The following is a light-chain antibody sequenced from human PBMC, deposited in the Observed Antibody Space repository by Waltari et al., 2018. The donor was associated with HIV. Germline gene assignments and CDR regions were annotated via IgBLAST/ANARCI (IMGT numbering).Light chain of an antibody. J-gene: IGLJ3*02. Sequence: QALLTQPASLSASPGASASLTSPLRTGIHAGHYWIYWPQQKPVSPPRYLPRYRSASEKGQGSGVPSRFAGSKDASANAGILLISGLQSEDEADYYCMIWHSSAWVFGGGTKLTVL. CDR3: MIWHSSAWV. CDR1: TGIHAGHYW. V-gene: IGLV5-45*01. CDR2: YRSASEK.